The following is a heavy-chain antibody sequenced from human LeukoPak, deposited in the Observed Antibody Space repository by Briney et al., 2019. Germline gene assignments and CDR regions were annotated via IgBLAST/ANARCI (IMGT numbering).Heavy chain of an antibody. J-gene: IGHJ4*02. D-gene: IGHD1-7*01. CDR2: IIPIFGTA. Sequence: GASVKVSCKASGGTFSSYAISWVRQAPGQGLEWMGGIIPIFGTADYAQKFQGRVTITADESTSTAYMELRSLRSDDTAVYYCARDTGTGTTFYWGQGTLVTVSS. CDR1: GGTFSSYA. CDR3: ARDTGTGTTFY. V-gene: IGHV1-69*13.